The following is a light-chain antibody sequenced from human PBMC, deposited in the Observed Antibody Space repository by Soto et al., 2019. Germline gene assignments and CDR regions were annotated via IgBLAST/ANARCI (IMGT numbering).Light chain of an antibody. CDR2: DAS. Sequence: AIQLTQSPSSLSASVGDRVTITCRASQGISSALAWYHQKPGKAPKLLIYDASTLESGVPSRFSGSGSGTDFTLTISSLQPEDFATYYCKQFNSYPSLTFGGGTKVEIK. CDR1: QGISSA. J-gene: IGKJ4*01. CDR3: KQFNSYPSLT. V-gene: IGKV1-13*02.